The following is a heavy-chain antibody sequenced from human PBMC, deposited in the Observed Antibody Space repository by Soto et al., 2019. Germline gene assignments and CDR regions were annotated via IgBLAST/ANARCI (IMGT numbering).Heavy chain of an antibody. D-gene: IGHD6-13*01. J-gene: IGHJ4*02. CDR3: AASDSSSWQHDY. CDR1: GDSFSSYA. V-gene: IGHV1-69*01. CDR2: IIPIFEKA. Sequence: QVQLVQSGAELKKPGSSVRVSCKISGDSFSSYAISWVRQAPGEGLEWVGGIIPIFEKANYAQKFQGRVTITAVESTTTAYMEVTRLRPEDTAIFYCAASDSSSWQHDYWGQGTLITVSS.